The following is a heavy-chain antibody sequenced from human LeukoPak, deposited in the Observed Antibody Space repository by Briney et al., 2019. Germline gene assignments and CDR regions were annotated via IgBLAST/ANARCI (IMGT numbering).Heavy chain of an antibody. D-gene: IGHD6-19*01. CDR3: ASDHSGWLGLGY. V-gene: IGHV4-61*02. Sequence: SETLSLTCTVSNVSISSGSHYWNWILQPAGKGLEWIGRIYAGGRSNYNPSLRSRVTISVDTSKNQFSLRLSSVTATDTGVYYCASDHSGWLGLGYWGQGNLVSVSS. CDR2: IYAGGRS. J-gene: IGHJ4*02. CDR1: NVSISSGSHY.